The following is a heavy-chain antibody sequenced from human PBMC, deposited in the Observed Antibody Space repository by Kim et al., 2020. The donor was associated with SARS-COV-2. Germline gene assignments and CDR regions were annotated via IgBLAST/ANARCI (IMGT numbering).Heavy chain of an antibody. V-gene: IGHV3-64D*09. D-gene: IGHD1-26*01. CDR3: VKADGYSGSYNYYYGMDV. Sequence: GGSLRLSCSASGFTFSSYAMHWVRQAPGKGLEYVSAISGNGGSTYYADSVKGRFTISRDNSKNTLYLQMSSLRAEDTAVYYCVKADGYSGSYNYYYGMDVWGQGTTVTVSS. J-gene: IGHJ6*02. CDR2: ISGNGGST. CDR1: GFTFSSYA.